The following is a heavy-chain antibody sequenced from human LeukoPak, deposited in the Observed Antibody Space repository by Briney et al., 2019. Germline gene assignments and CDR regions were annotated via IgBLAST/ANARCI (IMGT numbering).Heavy chain of an antibody. CDR2: ILFDGSKK. Sequence: GGSLRLSCAASGFTFSSYGMHWVRQAPGKGLEWVAVILFDGSKKYYGDSVKGRFTISRDNSKNTLYLQMDSLRVEDTAVYYCARDLVVVAATDNWFDPWGQGTLVTVSS. V-gene: IGHV3-33*01. CDR3: ARDLVVVAATDNWFDP. D-gene: IGHD2-15*01. J-gene: IGHJ5*02. CDR1: GFTFSSYG.